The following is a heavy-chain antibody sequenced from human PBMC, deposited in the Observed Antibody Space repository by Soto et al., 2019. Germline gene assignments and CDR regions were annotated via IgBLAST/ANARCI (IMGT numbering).Heavy chain of an antibody. CDR3: AHRGYMYGNWDHGYFDY. CDR1: GFSLTTSGVG. J-gene: IGHJ4*02. V-gene: IGHV2-5*02. Sequence: QITLKESGPTRVRPTQTLALTCTFSGFSLTTSGVGVGWIRKTPGKALEWLAVIYWDDDKRYSPSLKSRLTITKXXSXNLXVLTMADMDPVDTATYFCAHRGYMYGNWDHGYFDYWGQGTLVTVSS. D-gene: IGHD5-18*01. CDR2: IYWDDDK.